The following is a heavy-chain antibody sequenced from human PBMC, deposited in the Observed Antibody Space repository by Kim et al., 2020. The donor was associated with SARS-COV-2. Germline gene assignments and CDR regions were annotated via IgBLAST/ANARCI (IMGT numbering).Heavy chain of an antibody. Sequence: ASVKVSCKASGYTFTSYDINWVRQATGQGLEWMGWMNPNSGNTGYAQKFQGRVTMTRNTSISTAYMELSSLRSEDTAVYYCARGGPYYYDSSGYPSYDYLGQGALGTVSS. CDR1: GYTFTSYD. V-gene: IGHV1-8*01. CDR2: MNPNSGNT. D-gene: IGHD3-22*01. CDR3: ARGGPYYYDSSGYPSYDY. J-gene: IGHJ4*02.